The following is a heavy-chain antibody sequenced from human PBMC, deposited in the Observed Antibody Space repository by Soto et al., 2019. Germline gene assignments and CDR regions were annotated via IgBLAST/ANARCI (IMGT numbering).Heavy chain of an antibody. J-gene: IGHJ4*02. CDR3: AKRAWGYFYFDY. CDR2: TSNDGSNT. CDR1: AFTLSKFV. D-gene: IGHD1-26*01. V-gene: IGHV3-30-3*02. Sequence: GGSLRLSCAASAFTLSKFVMHWVRQAPGRGLEWVAVTSNDGSNTFYADSVKGRFTISRDNSKNTLYLQMNSLRAEDTAVYYCAKRAWGYFYFDYWGQGTLVTVSS.